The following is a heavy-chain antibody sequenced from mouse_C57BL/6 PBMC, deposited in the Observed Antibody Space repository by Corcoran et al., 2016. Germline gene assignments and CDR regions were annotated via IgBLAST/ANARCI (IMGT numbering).Heavy chain of an antibody. CDR1: GYTFTSYG. CDR2: IYPRSGNT. V-gene: IGHV1-81*01. J-gene: IGHJ1*03. CDR3: ARRELGEWYFDV. D-gene: IGHD4-1*01. Sequence: QVQLQQSGAELARPGASVKLSCKASGYTFTSYGISWVKQRTGQGLEWIGEIYPRSGNTYYNEKFKGKATLTADKSSSTAYMELRSLTSEDSAVYFCARRELGEWYFDVWGTGTTVTVSS.